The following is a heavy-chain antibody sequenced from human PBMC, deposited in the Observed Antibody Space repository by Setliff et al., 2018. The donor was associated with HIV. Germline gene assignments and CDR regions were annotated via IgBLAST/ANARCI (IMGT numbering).Heavy chain of an antibody. CDR2: INSDGSIT. CDR3: ARELSAGYYYDSSGGALDY. J-gene: IGHJ4*02. V-gene: IGHV3-74*01. CDR1: GFTFSSYW. Sequence: TGGSLRLSCAASGFTFSSYWMHWVRQAPGKGLVWVSRINSDGSITSFADSVKGRFTISRDNAKNTLYLQMNSLRAEDTAVYYCARELSAGYYYDSSGGALDYWGQGTLVTVSS. D-gene: IGHD3-22*01.